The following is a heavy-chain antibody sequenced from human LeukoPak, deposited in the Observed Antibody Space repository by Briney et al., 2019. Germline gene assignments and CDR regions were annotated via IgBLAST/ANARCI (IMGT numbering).Heavy chain of an antibody. V-gene: IGHV1-2*02. CDR3: ARDQKRGYSYGYLFYYYYMDV. CDR1: GYTFTDYY. CDR2: INPNSGGT. J-gene: IGHJ6*03. D-gene: IGHD5-18*01. Sequence: ASVKVSCKTSGYTFTDYYIHWVRQAPGQGPEWMGWINPNSGGTNLAQKFQGRVTMTRDTSISTVYMEVRWLRSDDTAVYYCARDQKRGYSYGYLFYYYYMDVWGKGTTVTISS.